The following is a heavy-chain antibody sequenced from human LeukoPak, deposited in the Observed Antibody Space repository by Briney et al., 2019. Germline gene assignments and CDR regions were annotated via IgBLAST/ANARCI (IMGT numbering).Heavy chain of an antibody. CDR2: IYSNGGT. D-gene: IGHD3-10*01. CDR3: ARHVSGIYGSRGDFDY. CDR1: GGSISSFY. J-gene: IGHJ4*02. V-gene: IGHV4-59*08. Sequence: SETLSLTCSVSGGSISSFYWSWIRQPPGKGLEGIGYIYSNGGTNYNPSLKSRVTMSVDTSKNQFSLNQNSVTAADTAVYYCARHVSGIYGSRGDFDYWGQGTLVTVSS.